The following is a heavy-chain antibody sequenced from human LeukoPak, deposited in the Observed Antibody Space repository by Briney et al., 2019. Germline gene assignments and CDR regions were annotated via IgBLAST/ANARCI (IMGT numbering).Heavy chain of an antibody. D-gene: IGHD3-10*01. V-gene: IGHV4-59*01. CDR2: IYYSGST. CDR1: GGSISSYY. CDR3: ASLMRGWSGGVSGWFDP. J-gene: IGHJ5*02. Sequence: SETLSLTYSVSGGSISSYYWSWIRQPPGKGLEWSGYIYYSGSTNYNPSLKSRVTISVDTSKNQFSLKLSSVTAADTAVYYCASLMRGWSGGVSGWFDPWGQGTLVTVSS.